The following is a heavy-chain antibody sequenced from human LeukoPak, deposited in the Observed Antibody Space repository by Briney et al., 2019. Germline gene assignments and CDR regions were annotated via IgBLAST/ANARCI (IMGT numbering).Heavy chain of an antibody. V-gene: IGHV4-59*01. CDR2: IFYSGST. D-gene: IGHD4-17*01. Sequence: PSETPSLTCTVSSGSISSYYWSWIRQPPGKGLEWIGYIFYSGSTNYNPSLKSRVTISVDTSKNQFSLGLSSVTAADTAVYYCARGPTRYYFDCWGQGTLVTVSS. CDR1: SGSISSYY. J-gene: IGHJ4*02. CDR3: ARGPTRYYFDC.